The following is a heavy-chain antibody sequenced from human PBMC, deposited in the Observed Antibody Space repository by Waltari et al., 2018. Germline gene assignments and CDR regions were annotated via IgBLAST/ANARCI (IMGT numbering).Heavy chain of an antibody. D-gene: IGHD7-27*01. CDR3: VRDHWGPDY. CDR1: GFPFTDYW. CDR2: IHKDGSEK. J-gene: IGHJ4*02. V-gene: IGHV3-7*01. Sequence: EVHLVESGGGLVQPGGSLRLSCAASGFPFTDYWTSWVRQAPGKGPEWVANIHKDGSEKNYVDYVKGRFTISRDNAKDSVYLQMNSLRADDTAMYYCVRDHWGPDYWGQGTLVTVSS.